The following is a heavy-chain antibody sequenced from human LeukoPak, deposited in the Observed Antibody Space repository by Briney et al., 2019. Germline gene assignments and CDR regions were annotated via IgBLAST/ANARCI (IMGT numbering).Heavy chain of an antibody. CDR1: GYTFSNYG. CDR3: ARDEGGYYSGLDY. J-gene: IGHJ4*02. D-gene: IGHD5-18*01. CDR2: ISAYNGER. V-gene: IGHV1-18*04. Sequence: ASVKVSCKASGYTFSNYGISWVRQAPGQGLEWMGWISAYNGERKYIQKVQGRGTLTTGTSTSTAYMELKSLISDDTAVYYCARDEGGYYSGLDYWGQGTLVTVSS.